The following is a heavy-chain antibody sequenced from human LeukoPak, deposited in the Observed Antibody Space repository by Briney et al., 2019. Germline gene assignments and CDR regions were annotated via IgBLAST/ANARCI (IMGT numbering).Heavy chain of an antibody. CDR2: IFYDGIIQ. CDR1: GFTLTHYV. CDR3: ARDPRVPAGYDSPARDTFDY. D-gene: IGHD3-22*01. J-gene: IGHJ4*02. V-gene: IGHV3-30*03. Sequence: GGALRLSCAASGFTLTHYVMHRVRPTPRKGLEWVAVIFYDGIIQYNSDSVWRRLILSRDNPKNTLYLQMNSLRAGNTAVYYCARDPRVPAGYDSPARDTFDYWGQGTLVTVSS.